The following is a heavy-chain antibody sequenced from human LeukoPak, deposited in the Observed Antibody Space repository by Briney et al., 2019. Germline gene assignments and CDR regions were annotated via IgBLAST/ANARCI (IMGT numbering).Heavy chain of an antibody. CDR1: GYTSTSYD. CDR3: AREARTDIVVVPAFDP. CDR2: MNPNSGNT. V-gene: IGHV1-8*01. J-gene: IGHJ5*02. Sequence: ASVKVSCKASGYTSTSYDINWVRQATGQGLEWMGWMNPNSGNTGYAQKFQGRVTMTRNTSISTAYMELSSLRSEDTAVYYCAREARTDIVVVPAFDPWGQGTLVTVSS. D-gene: IGHD2-2*01.